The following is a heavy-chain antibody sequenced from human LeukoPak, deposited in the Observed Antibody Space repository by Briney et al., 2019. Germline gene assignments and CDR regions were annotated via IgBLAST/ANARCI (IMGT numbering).Heavy chain of an antibody. V-gene: IGHV3-7*03. CDR2: IKQDGSEK. CDR1: GFDFSNYW. D-gene: IGHD4-11*01. Sequence: GGSLRLSCAASGFDFSNYWMYWVRQAPGKGLEWVANIKQDGSEKYYVDSVRGRFTISRDNAKNSLPLQTNSLRAEDTAVYYCASNYGGWGQGTLVTVSS. J-gene: IGHJ4*02. CDR3: ASNYGG.